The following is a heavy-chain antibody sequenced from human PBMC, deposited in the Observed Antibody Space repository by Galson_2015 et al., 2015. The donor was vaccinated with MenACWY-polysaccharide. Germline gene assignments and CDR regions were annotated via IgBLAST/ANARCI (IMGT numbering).Heavy chain of an antibody. J-gene: IGHJ4*02. CDR3: ARDRPDCSVGTCLPGNYFDY. Sequence: SLRLSCAASGITFSRDGFHWVRQAPGKGLEWVAVSRSHNSKRFYADSVKGRFTVSRDESTSTLYLQMNSLRPEDTAVYYCARDRPDCSVGTCLPGNYFDYWGQGTLVTVSS. CDR1: GITFSRDG. V-gene: IGHV3-30-3*01. D-gene: IGHD2-15*01. CDR2: SRSHNSKR.